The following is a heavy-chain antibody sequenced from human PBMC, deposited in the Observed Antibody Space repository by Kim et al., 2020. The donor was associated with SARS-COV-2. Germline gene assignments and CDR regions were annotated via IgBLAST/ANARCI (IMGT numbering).Heavy chain of an antibody. Sequence: SETLSLTCSVSGGSISTYYWGWIRQPPGKGLEWIGYIYYSGTTNYNPSLKSRVTLSVDTSKNHFSLNLTSVTAADTAVYYCARLGGQRSPAGIWGQGTMVTVSS. V-gene: IGHV4-59*08. CDR3: ARLGGQRSPAGI. CDR1: GGSISTYY. D-gene: IGHD3-16*01. CDR2: IYYSGTT. J-gene: IGHJ3*02.